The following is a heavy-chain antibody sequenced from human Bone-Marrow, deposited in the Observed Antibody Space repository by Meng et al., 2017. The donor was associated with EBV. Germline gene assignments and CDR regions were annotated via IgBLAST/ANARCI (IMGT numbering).Heavy chain of an antibody. CDR1: GGSISSSNW. J-gene: IGHJ4*02. Sequence: VQRQESGPGLVNTPGPWSTTCAVSGGSISSSNWWSWVRQPPGKGLEWIGEIYHSGSTNYNPSLKSRVTISVDKSKNQFSLKLSSVTAADTAVYYCARTDWYAGLILCGWGQGTLVTVSS. D-gene: IGHD3-9*01. V-gene: IGHV4-4*03. CDR2: IYHSGST. CDR3: ARTDWYAGLILCG.